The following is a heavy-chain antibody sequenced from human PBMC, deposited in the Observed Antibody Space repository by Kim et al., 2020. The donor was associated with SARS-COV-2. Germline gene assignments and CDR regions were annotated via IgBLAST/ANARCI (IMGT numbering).Heavy chain of an antibody. D-gene: IGHD4-17*01. CDR3: ARGAYGDVSFDY. Sequence: TKYGQKDQGRVIMTTETSTNTAYMELWSLRSDDTAMYYCARGAYGDVSFDYWGQGTLVTVSS. J-gene: IGHJ4*02. V-gene: IGHV1-18*01. CDR2: T.